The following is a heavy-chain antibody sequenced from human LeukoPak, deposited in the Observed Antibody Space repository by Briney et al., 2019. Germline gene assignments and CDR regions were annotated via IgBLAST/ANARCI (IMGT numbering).Heavy chain of an antibody. CDR2: INPGGDNT. J-gene: IGHJ3*02. CDR3: ARIRDGYNDAYDI. Sequence: ASVKVSCKASGYTFTNYNIHRVRQAPGQGLEWMGLINPGGDNTDYAQNFQGRVTMTRDASTGTVYMGLSSMRSEDTAVYYCARIRDGYNDAYDIWGQGTMVTVSS. V-gene: IGHV1-46*01. D-gene: IGHD5-24*01. CDR1: GYTFTNYN.